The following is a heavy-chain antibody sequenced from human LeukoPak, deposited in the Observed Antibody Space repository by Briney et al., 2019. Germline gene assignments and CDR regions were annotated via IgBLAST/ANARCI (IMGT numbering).Heavy chain of an antibody. Sequence: QPGGSLRLSCAASGFTFSSYWMHWVRQAPGKGLVWVSRIKTDGSSTTYADSVKGRFTTYRDNAKNTLYLQMNSLRAEDTAVYYCARGFDVIPAGVTDVWGQGTLVTVPS. CDR1: GFTFSSYW. D-gene: IGHD2-2*01. CDR2: IKTDGSST. J-gene: IGHJ4*02. V-gene: IGHV3-74*01. CDR3: ARGFDVIPAGVTDV.